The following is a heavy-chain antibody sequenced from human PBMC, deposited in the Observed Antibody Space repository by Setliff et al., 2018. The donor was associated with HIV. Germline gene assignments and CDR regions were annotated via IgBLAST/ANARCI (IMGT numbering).Heavy chain of an antibody. CDR1: GFTFRNYK. J-gene: IGHJ6*02. CDR2: ISIGSGGAI. V-gene: IGHV3-48*03. Sequence: GESLKISCAASGFTFRNYKFNWVRQAPGRGLEWVSSISIGSGGAIDYADSVQGRFTISRDNSKNSLYLQMNSLRVEDTAVYYCARDYLYYNLYNGSPVYGMDVWGQGTTVTVSS. CDR3: ARDYLYYNLYNGSPVYGMDV. D-gene: IGHD3-3*01.